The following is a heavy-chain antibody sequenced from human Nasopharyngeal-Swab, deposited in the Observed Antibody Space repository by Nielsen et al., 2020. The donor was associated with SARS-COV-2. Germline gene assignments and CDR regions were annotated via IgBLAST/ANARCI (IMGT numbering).Heavy chain of an antibody. V-gene: IGHV1-69*04. D-gene: IGHD3-10*01. CDR1: GGTFSSYA. J-gene: IGHJ6*02. Sequence: SVKVSCKASGGTFSSYAISWVRQAPGQGLEWMGRIIPILGIANYAQKFQGRVTITADKSTSTAYMELSSLRSEDTAVYYCARGNRITMVRGVSYYYYGMDVWGQGTTVTVSS. CDR2: IIPILGIA. CDR3: ARGNRITMVRGVSYYYYGMDV.